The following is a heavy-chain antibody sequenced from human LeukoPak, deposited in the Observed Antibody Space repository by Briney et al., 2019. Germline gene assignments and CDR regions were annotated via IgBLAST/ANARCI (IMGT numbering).Heavy chain of an antibody. Sequence: GSLRLSCAASGFTFSSYGIHWVRQAPGKGLEWIAEMHHDGSANYNPSLKSRVSMSVDKSKNHFSLRLTSVTAADTAVYAREGLGETYFEYWGRGILVTVSS. CDR2: MHHDGSA. D-gene: IGHD3-10*01. CDR1: GFTFSSYG. CDR3: EGLGETYFEY. V-gene: IGHV4-4*01. J-gene: IGHJ4*02.